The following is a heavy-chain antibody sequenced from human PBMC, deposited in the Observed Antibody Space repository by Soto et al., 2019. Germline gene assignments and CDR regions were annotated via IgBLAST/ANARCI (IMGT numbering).Heavy chain of an antibody. CDR2: INHNGGT. CDR3: ARDGVDILTGYYLDY. V-gene: IGHV4-34*01. CDR1: GGSLSGYY. J-gene: IGHJ4*02. Sequence: SETLSLTCRLYGGSLSGYYWTWIRQPPGRGLEWIGEINHNGGTNYNPSLKSRVTISLATSKNQFSLKLTSVTAADTAVYYCARDGVDILTGYYLDYWGQGTLVTVSS. D-gene: IGHD3-9*01.